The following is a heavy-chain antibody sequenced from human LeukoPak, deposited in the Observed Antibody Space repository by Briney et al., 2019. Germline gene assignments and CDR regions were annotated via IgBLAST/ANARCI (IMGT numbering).Heavy chain of an antibody. V-gene: IGHV3-21*01. J-gene: IGHJ4*02. CDR1: GFTFSCCG. D-gene: IGHD1-14*01. CDR3: ATETIGRHYDY. CDR2: IGPTGPAR. Sequence: KAGGSLSLSGAASGFTFSCCGFNWVRQAPGKGLEWVSSIGPTGPARYYADSVRGRFTISTDNAKNSMYLQMDSLRDEDTAVYYCATETIGRHYDYWGQGTLLTVSS.